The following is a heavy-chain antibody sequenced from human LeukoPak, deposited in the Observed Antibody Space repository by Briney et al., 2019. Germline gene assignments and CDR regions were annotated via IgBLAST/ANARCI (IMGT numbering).Heavy chain of an antibody. Sequence: GGSLRLSCAASGFTFSSYRMHWVRQAPGKGLEWVAFIRYDGSKKYYTDSVKGRFTISRDNSKNTLYLQMNSLSAEDTAFYYCAKEELRRITMWGYMDVWGKGTTVTISS. J-gene: IGHJ6*03. CDR1: GFTFSSYR. V-gene: IGHV3-30*02. CDR2: IRYDGSKK. D-gene: IGHD3-10*02. CDR3: AKEELRRITMWGYMDV.